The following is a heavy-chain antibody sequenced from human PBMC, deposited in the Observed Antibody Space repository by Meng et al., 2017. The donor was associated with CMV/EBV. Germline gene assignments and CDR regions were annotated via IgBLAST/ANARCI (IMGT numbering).Heavy chain of an antibody. CDR1: GFSLSTSGMC. CDR2: IDWDDDK. J-gene: IGHJ6*02. CDR3: ARMSVRYSSRYYYYYYGMDV. Sequence: SGPTLVKPTQTLTLTCTFSGFSLSTSGMCVSWVRQPPGKALEWLALIDWDDDKYYSTSLKTRLTISKDTSKNQVVLTMTNMDPVDTATYYCARMSVRYSSRYYYYYYGMDVWGQGTTVTVSS. D-gene: IGHD6-13*01. V-gene: IGHV2-70*20.